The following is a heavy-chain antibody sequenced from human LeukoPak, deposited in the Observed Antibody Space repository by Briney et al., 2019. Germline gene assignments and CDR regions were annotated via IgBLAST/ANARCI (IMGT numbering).Heavy chain of an antibody. CDR3: ARVGSNFYDDSGYNDY. CDR1: GYTFIGYS. V-gene: IGHV1-2*02. Sequence: ASVKVSYKASGYTFIGYSVHWVRQAPGQGLEWMGWINPSSGGTKYAQKFQGRVTMTTDTSISTAYMELSRLRSDDTALYYCARVGSNFYDDSGYNDYWGQGTLVTVSS. D-gene: IGHD3-22*01. J-gene: IGHJ4*02. CDR2: INPSSGGT.